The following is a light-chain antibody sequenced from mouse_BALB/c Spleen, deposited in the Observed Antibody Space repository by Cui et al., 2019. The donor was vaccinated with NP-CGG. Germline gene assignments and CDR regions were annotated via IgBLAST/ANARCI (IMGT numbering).Light chain of an antibody. Sequence: QAVVTQESALTTSPGATVTLTCRSNTGVVTTSNYANWVQEKPDHLFTGLIGGTNNRAPGVPARFSGSLIGDKAALTITGAQTEDEAIYFCALWYSNHWVFGGGTKLTVL. CDR2: GTN. CDR1: TGVVTTSNY. CDR3: ALWYSNHWV. J-gene: IGLJ1*01. V-gene: IGLV1*01.